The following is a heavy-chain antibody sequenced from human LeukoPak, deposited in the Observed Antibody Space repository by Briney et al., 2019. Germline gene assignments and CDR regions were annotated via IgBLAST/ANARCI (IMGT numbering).Heavy chain of an antibody. Sequence: PSETLSLTCTVSGGSISSYYWSWIRPPAGKGLECIGYIHYTGSTNYNPSLKSRVTISVDTSKSQFSLKLSSVTAADTAIYYCARGGYYGSGNDFRFDPWGQGTLVTVSS. J-gene: IGHJ5*02. CDR2: IHYTGST. V-gene: IGHV4-59*01. CDR3: ARGGYYGSGNDFRFDP. D-gene: IGHD3-10*01. CDR1: GGSISSYY.